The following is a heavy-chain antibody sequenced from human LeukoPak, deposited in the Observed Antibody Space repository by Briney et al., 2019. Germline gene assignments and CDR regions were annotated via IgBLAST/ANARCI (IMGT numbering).Heavy chain of an antibody. Sequence: GASVKVSCKASGFTFTSSAVQWVRQARGQRLGWIGWIVVGSGNTNYAQKFQERVTITRDMSTSTAYMELSSLRSEDTAVYYCAAARSLYGDHDAFDIWGQGAMVTVSS. CDR1: GFTFTSSA. J-gene: IGHJ3*02. CDR2: IVVGSGNT. CDR3: AAARSLYGDHDAFDI. V-gene: IGHV1-58*01. D-gene: IGHD4-17*01.